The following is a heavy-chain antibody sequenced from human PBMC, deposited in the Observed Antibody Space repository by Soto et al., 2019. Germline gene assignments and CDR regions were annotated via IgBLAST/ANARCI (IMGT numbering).Heavy chain of an antibody. V-gene: IGHV4-38-2*01. CDR3: ARARWYDAFDV. CDR2: IFHGGNT. D-gene: IGHD2-15*01. CDR1: GFFISSGNY. Sequence: LSLTCAVSGFFISSGNYWGWIRKPPGKGLEWIGSIFHGGNTYYNPSLKSRVTISVDMSKNQFSLKLNSVTAADTAVYSCARARWYDAFDVWGEGTVVTVSS. J-gene: IGHJ3*01.